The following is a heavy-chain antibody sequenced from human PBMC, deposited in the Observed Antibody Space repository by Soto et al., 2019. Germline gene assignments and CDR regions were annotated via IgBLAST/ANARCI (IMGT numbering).Heavy chain of an antibody. D-gene: IGHD6-19*01. CDR1: GYTFTSYA. J-gene: IGHJ6*02. CDR2: INAGNGNT. V-gene: IGHV1-3*01. Sequence: GASVKVSCKASGYTFTSYAMHWVRQAPGQRLEWMGWINAGNGNTKYSQKFQGRVTITRDTSASTAYMELSSLRSEDTAVYYCARGLSGWYGYYYYGMDVWGQGTTVTVSS. CDR3: ARGLSGWYGYYYYGMDV.